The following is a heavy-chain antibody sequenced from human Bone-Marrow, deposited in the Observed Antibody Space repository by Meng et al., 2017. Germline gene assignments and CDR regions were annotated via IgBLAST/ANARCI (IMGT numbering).Heavy chain of an antibody. J-gene: IGHJ5*02. Sequence: QAKLVETGAEGEKPGSAVNVPCKASGGTFSSYALRWVRQAPGQGLEWMGGIIPIFGTANYAQKFQGRVTITADKSTSTAYMELSSLRSEDTAVYYCARVVGYSGSYELDPWGQGTLVTVSS. V-gene: IGHV1-69*06. CDR3: ARVVGYSGSYELDP. CDR2: IIPIFGTA. D-gene: IGHD1-26*01. CDR1: GGTFSSYA.